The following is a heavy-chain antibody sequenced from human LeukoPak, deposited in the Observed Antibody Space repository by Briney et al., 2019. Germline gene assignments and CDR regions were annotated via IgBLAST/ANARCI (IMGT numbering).Heavy chain of an antibody. Sequence: GASVKVSCKASGYTFTSYAMHWVRQAPGQRLEWMGWINAGNGNTKYSQKFQGRVTITRDTSASTAYMELSSLRSDDTAVYYCARDTGVGQQLVKGSLDYWGQGTLVTVSS. J-gene: IGHJ4*02. CDR2: INAGNGNT. D-gene: IGHD6-13*01. CDR1: GYTFTSYA. V-gene: IGHV1-3*01. CDR3: ARDTGVGQQLVKGSLDY.